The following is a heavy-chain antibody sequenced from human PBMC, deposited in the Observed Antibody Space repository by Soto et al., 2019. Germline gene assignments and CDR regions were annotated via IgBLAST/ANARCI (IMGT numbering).Heavy chain of an antibody. D-gene: IGHD3-3*01. J-gene: IGHJ6*03. Sequence: ASVKVSWKASGYTFTSYDINWVRQATGQGLEWMGWMNPNIGNTSYAQKFQGRVTMTTNKSMSTAYMELSSLRSEDTAVYYCARAQGYDFWSGYSWHYYMDVWGKGTTVTVSS. CDR1: GYTFTSYD. CDR3: ARAQGYDFWSGYSWHYYMDV. CDR2: MNPNIGNT. V-gene: IGHV1-8*01.